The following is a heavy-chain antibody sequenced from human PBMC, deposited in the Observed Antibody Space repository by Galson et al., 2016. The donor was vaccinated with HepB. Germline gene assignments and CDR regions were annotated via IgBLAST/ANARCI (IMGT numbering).Heavy chain of an antibody. CDR3: AKGDDFWSGYYGGL. D-gene: IGHD3-3*01. V-gene: IGHV3-23*01. CDR1: GFIFTNFV. CDR2: ISGTGGTT. Sequence: SLRLSCAASGFIFTNFVMSWVRKAPGKGLEWVSGISGTGGTTYYADSVKGRFTISRDNSKNMLYMRMNSLRAEDTAVYYCAKGDDFWSGYYGGLWGQGTLVTVSS. J-gene: IGHJ4*02.